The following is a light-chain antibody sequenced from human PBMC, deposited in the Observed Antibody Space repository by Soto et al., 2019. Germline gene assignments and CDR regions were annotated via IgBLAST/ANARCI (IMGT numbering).Light chain of an antibody. V-gene: IGKV3-15*01. CDR2: DTF. Sequence: THSPATLPLSPGARATLSCTASQSVSNYLAWYQQKPGQAPRLVIYDTFTRATGIPARFSGSGSGTEFTLTISSPQPEDVAVYYCQQYNNSPTTFGGGTKVDIK. CDR3: QQYNNSPTT. J-gene: IGKJ4*02. CDR1: QSVSNY.